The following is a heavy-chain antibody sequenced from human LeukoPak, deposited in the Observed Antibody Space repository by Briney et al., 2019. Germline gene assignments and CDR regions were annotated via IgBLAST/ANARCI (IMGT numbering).Heavy chain of an antibody. CDR1: GFTFSNYA. Sequence: GGSLRLSCAASGFTFSNYAMSWVRQAPGKGLEWVSAITGSGGNTYYADSVKGRFTISRDNSKNTVFLQMNSLRAEDTAVYYCAKWGDYDVLTGYYVSDYWGQGTLVTVST. V-gene: IGHV3-23*01. D-gene: IGHD3-9*01. J-gene: IGHJ4*02. CDR2: ITGSGGNT. CDR3: AKWGDYDVLTGYYVSDY.